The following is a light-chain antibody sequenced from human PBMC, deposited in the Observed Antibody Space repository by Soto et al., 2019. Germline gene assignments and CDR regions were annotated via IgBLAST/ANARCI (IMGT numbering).Light chain of an antibody. J-gene: IGKJ1*01. V-gene: IGKV4-1*01. CDR2: WAS. Sequence: IVMTQSPDSLAVSLGERATINCKSSQSVLYSSNNKNYLAWYQQKPGQPPKLIIYWASTRESGVPDRFSGSGSGTDFTLTISSLQAEDVAVYYGQQYYSTPRTFGQGTKVEIK. CDR3: QQYYSTPRT. CDR1: QSVLYSSNNKNY.